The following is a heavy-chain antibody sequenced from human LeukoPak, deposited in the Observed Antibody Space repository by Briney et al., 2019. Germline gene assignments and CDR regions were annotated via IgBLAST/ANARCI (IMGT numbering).Heavy chain of an antibody. CDR2: MNPNSGNT. D-gene: IGHD6-13*01. J-gene: IGHJ3*02. Sequence: GASVKVSCKASGYTFTSYDINWVRQATGQGLEWMGWMNPNSGNTGYAQKFQGRVTMTRNTSISTAYMELSSLRSEDTAVYYCARGYSRSWLSAGREDAFDIWGQGTMVTVSS. CDR1: GYTFTSYD. V-gene: IGHV1-8*01. CDR3: ARGYSRSWLSAGREDAFDI.